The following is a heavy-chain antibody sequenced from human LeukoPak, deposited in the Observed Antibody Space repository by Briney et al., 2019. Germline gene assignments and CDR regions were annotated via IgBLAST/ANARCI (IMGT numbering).Heavy chain of an antibody. V-gene: IGHV1-8*01. CDR2: MNPNSGNT. J-gene: IGHJ6*03. D-gene: IGHD3-10*01. CDR1: GYTFTSYD. Sequence: ASVKVSCKASGYTFTSYDMNWVRQAPGQGLEWMGWMNPNSGNTGYAQKFQGRVTMTRNTSISTAYMELSSLRSEDTAVYYCARVVLLWFGELSMDYYYYMDVWGKGTTVTISS. CDR3: ARVVLLWFGELSMDYYYYMDV.